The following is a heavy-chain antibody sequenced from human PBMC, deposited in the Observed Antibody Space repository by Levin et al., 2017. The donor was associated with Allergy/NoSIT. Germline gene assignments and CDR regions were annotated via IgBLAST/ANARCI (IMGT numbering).Heavy chain of an antibody. V-gene: IGHV4-59*01. CDR1: GGSISSYY. CDR3: ARSWFGELSLFLY. D-gene: IGHD3-10*01. Sequence: PSETLSLTGTVSGGSISSYYWSWIRQPPGKGLEWIGYIYYSGSTNYNPSLKSRVTISVDTSKNQFSLKLSSVTAADTAVYYCARSWFGELSLFLYWGQGTLVTVSS. J-gene: IGHJ4*02. CDR2: IYYSGST.